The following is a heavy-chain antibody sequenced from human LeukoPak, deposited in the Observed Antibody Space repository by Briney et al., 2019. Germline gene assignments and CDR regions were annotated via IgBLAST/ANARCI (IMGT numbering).Heavy chain of an antibody. Sequence: SETLSLTCTVSGGSISSGGYDWSWVRQHPGKGLEWIGYIYYSGSTYHNPSLKSRVTISVDTSKNQFSLKLSSVTAADTAVYYCARDAYGGNSGPFDIWGQGTMVTVSS. CDR2: IYYSGST. J-gene: IGHJ3*02. CDR3: ARDAYGGNSGPFDI. CDR1: GGSISSGGYD. D-gene: IGHD4-17*01. V-gene: IGHV4-31*03.